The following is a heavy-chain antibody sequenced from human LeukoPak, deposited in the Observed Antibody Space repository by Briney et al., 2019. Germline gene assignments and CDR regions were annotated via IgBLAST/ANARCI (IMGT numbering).Heavy chain of an antibody. Sequence: SDTLSLTCTVSGASMNNYYWSWIRQSPENGLEWLGSVFSRGTTNLNPSFKSRLIMSIDTSKNQFYLRLSSVTAADTAVYFCARSWAAKWELPGQFDSWGQGRLVSVS. D-gene: IGHD1-26*01. J-gene: IGHJ4*02. CDR2: VFSRGTT. V-gene: IGHV4-59*08. CDR3: ARSWAAKWELPGQFDS. CDR1: GASMNNYY.